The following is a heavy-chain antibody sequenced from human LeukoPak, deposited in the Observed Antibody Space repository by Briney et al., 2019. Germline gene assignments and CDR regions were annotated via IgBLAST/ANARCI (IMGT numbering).Heavy chain of an antibody. CDR1: GYTFTSYG. D-gene: IGHD6-6*01. Sequence: ASVKVSCKASGYTFTSYGISWVRQAPGQGLEWMGWISAYNGDTNYAQKFQGRVTMTTDTSTSTAYMELRSLRSDDTAVYYCARDHGLTYSTSSKANYFDYWGQGTLVTVSS. V-gene: IGHV1-18*01. CDR3: ARDHGLTYSTSSKANYFDY. CDR2: ISAYNGDT. J-gene: IGHJ4*02.